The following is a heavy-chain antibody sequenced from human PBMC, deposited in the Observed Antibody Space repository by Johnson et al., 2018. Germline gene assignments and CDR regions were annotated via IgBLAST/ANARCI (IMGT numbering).Heavy chain of an antibody. CDR1: GFTFGDYA. CDR2: IKRKTYGGTT. CDR3: TRGGYSPAV. J-gene: IGHJ3*01. D-gene: IGHD2-15*01. Sequence: VQLVETGGGLIQPGRSXRLSCTASGFTFGDYAMSWFRQAPGKGLEWVGFIKRKTYGGTTEYAAALKGRFTISRDDSETLAYLQMNSLTTEDTGVYYCTRGGYSPAVWGQGTMVTISS. V-gene: IGHV3-49*03.